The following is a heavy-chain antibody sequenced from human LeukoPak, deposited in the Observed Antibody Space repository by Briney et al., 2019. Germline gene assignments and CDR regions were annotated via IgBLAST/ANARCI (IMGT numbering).Heavy chain of an antibody. J-gene: IGHJ4*02. Sequence: SETLSLTCTVSGGPISSSSYYWGWIRQPPGKGLEWIGSIYYSGSTYYNPSLKSRVTISVDTSKNQFSLKLSSVTAADTAVYYCARGNLGSGWYHDYWGQGTLVTVSS. V-gene: IGHV4-39*01. CDR1: GGPISSSSYY. D-gene: IGHD6-19*01. CDR3: ARGNLGSGWYHDY. CDR2: IYYSGST.